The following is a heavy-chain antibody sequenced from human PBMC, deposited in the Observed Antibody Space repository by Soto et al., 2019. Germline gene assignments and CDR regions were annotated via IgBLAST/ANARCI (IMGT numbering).Heavy chain of an antibody. D-gene: IGHD2-15*01. V-gene: IGHV2-5*02. CDR3: AHSPPVAATRNWFDP. CDR1: GFSLSTSGVG. CDR2: IYWDDDK. Sequence: QITLKESGPTLVKPTQTLTLTCTFSGFSLSTSGVGVGWIRPPQGKALEWLALIYWDDDKRYSPSLKRSLTITKDTSKNHGGLTMTNMAPVDTATYYGAHSPPVAATRNWFDPWVQGTLVTVSS. J-gene: IGHJ5*02.